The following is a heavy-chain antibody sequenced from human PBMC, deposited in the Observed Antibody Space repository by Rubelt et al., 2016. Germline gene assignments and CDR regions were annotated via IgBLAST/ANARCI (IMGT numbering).Heavy chain of an antibody. CDR1: RFTISTYN. CDR3: AKGGNYDCWSGYRSNWFDP. V-gene: IGHV3-21*04. J-gene: IGHJ5*02. CDR2: ITSGSTYI. Sequence: VKPGGSLRLSCAASRFTISTYNINWVRQAPGKGLEWVSSITSGSTYIYYADSVKGRFTISRDNAKNSLYLQMNSLRAEDTAVYYCAKGGNYDCWSGYRSNWFDPWGQGTLVTVSS. D-gene: IGHD3-3*01.